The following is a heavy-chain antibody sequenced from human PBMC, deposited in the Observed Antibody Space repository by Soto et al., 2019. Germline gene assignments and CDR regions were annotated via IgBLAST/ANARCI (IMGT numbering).Heavy chain of an antibody. CDR1: GFTFSSYG. CDR2: ISYDGSNK. V-gene: IGHV3-30*03. D-gene: IGHD6-13*01. CDR3: ARDRSSWDDYYYYGMDV. J-gene: IGHJ6*02. Sequence: QVQLVESGGGVVQPGRSLRLSCAASGFTFSSYGMHWVRQAPGKGLEWVAVISYDGSNKYYADSVKGRFTISRDNSKNTLYLQMNSLRAEDTAVYYCARDRSSWDDYYYYGMDVWGQGTTVTVSS.